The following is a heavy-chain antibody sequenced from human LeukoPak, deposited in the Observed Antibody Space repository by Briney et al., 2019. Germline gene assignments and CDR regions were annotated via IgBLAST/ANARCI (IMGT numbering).Heavy chain of an antibody. V-gene: IGHV1-3*01. CDR3: ARVDRRDGYSKVDY. CDR2: INAGNGNT. Sequence: GASVKVSCKASGYTFTSYAMHWVRQAPGQRLEWMGWINAGNGNTKYSQKLQGRVTMTTDTSTSTAYMELRSLRSDDTAVYYCARVDRRDGYSKVDYWGQGTLVTVSS. D-gene: IGHD5-24*01. CDR1: GYTFTSYA. J-gene: IGHJ4*02.